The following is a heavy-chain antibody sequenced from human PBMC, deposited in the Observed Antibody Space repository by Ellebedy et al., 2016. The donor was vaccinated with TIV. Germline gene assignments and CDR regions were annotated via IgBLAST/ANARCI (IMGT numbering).Heavy chain of an antibody. CDR2: IVGSGA. D-gene: IGHD2-21*02. CDR3: AKDRTSGDGYWVFDS. V-gene: IGHV3-23*01. J-gene: IGHJ4*02. CDR1: GFTFSPYA. Sequence: ESLKISCAASGFTFSPYAMAWVRQAPGKGLEWVSGIVGSGAEKYADSVKGRFTISRDNSKRTVDLQMRSVRAEDTAVYFCAKDRTSGDGYWVFDSWGQGTMVSVSS.